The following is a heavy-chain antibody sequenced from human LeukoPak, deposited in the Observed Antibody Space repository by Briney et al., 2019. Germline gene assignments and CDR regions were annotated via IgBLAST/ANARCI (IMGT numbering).Heavy chain of an antibody. CDR1: VGSISSGNW. J-gene: IGHJ6*02. V-gene: IGHV4-4*02. CDR3: ATAPILRGEGGEHYKYGMDV. Sequence: SPTLSLTCAVSVGSISSGNWWTWVPQSPGKGLEWIGEIYHNRTPNYTPTLKRRVTKTPDSTKNHCSLTLTPATAADTAVYYCATAPILRGEGGEHYKYGMDVWGQGTTVIVSS. D-gene: IGHD2-2*02. CDR2: IYHNRTP.